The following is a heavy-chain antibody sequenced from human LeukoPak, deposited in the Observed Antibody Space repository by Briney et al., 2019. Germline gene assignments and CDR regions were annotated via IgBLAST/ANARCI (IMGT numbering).Heavy chain of an antibody. CDR3: ARDQYDTWSRRGNFDS. Sequence: GGSLRLSCAASGFTFSSYWMNWARQAPGKGLEWVANIKLDGSEKNYVDSVKGRFTISRDNTKNSLYLQMNSLRVEDTAVFYCARDQYDTWSRRGNFDSWGQGTLVIVSS. J-gene: IGHJ4*02. V-gene: IGHV3-7*03. D-gene: IGHD3-3*01. CDR2: IKLDGSEK. CDR1: GFTFSSYW.